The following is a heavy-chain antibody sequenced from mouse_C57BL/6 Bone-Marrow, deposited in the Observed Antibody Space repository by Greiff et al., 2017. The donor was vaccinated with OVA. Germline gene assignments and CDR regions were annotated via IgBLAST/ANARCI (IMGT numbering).Heavy chain of an antibody. V-gene: IGHV5-9-1*02. J-gene: IGHJ1*03. CDR2: ISSGGDYI. Sequence: EVKLVESGEGLVKPGGSLKLSCAASGFTFSSYAMSWVRQTPEKRLEWVAYISSGGDYIYYADTVKGRFTLSRDNARNTLYLQMSSLKSDDTAVYYCTIYGRWYFDVWGTGTTVTVSS. CDR3: TIYGRWYFDV. D-gene: IGHD1-1*01. CDR1: GFTFSSYA.